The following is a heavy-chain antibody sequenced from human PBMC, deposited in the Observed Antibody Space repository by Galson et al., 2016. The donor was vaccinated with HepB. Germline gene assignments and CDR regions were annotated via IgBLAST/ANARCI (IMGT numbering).Heavy chain of an antibody. Sequence: VKVSCKASGYNFTSYAIVWVRQAPGQGLEWMGWISAHNGATNYAQNLQGRVTMTTDTPTSTAYMELRSLRSDDTAVYYCARADYGGNSPYDYWGQGTLVTVSS. D-gene: IGHD4-23*01. J-gene: IGHJ4*02. CDR2: ISAHNGAT. CDR3: ARADYGGNSPYDY. CDR1: GYNFTSYA. V-gene: IGHV1-18*01.